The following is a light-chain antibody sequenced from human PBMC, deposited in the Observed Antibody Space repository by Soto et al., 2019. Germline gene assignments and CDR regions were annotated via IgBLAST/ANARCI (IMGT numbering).Light chain of an antibody. J-gene: IGLJ1*01. CDR3: CSYVGATTYV. CDR1: SSTVGGFNV. V-gene: IGLV2-23*01. Sequence: QSALTQPASVSGSPGQSITISCTGTSSTVGGFNVDSWYQQHPGKAPKVIIYEGIKRPSGVSNRFSGSNSGSTASLTISGLQAEDEADYYCCSYVGATTYVFGTGTKVTVL. CDR2: EGI.